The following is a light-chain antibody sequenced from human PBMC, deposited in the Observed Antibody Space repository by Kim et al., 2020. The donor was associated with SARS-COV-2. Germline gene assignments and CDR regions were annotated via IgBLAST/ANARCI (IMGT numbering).Light chain of an antibody. J-gene: IGLJ2*01. CDR2: DVS. V-gene: IGLV2-14*03. CDR1: SSDIGAYHY. Sequence: QSALTQPAAVSGSPGQSITISCAGSSSDIGAYHYVSWYQQHPGKTPQLILYDVSNRPSGVSTRFCGSRSGNTASLTISGLQAEDEADYYCLAYASTITLVFGGGTQLTVL. CDR3: LAYASTITLV.